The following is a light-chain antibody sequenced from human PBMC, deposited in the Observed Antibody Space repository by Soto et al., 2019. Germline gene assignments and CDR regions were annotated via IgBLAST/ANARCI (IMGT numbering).Light chain of an antibody. Sequence: DIQMTQSPSTLSASLGDRVTITCRASQSISSRLAWYQQKPGKAPKLLIFKASSLESGVPERFSGSGSGTDFTLTISSLQPDDFAVYYCQQYNNSPWTFGQGTKVEI. V-gene: IGKV1-5*03. CDR2: KAS. CDR1: QSISSR. CDR3: QQYNNSPWT. J-gene: IGKJ1*01.